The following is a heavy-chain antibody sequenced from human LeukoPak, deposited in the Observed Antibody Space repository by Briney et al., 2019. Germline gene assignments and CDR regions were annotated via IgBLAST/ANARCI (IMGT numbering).Heavy chain of an antibody. CDR3: ATIRVEGDIVVVPAAMRPDPAFDY. V-gene: IGHV4-34*01. CDR2: INHSGST. CDR1: GGSFSGYY. D-gene: IGHD2-2*01. Sequence: PSETLSLTCAVYGGSFSGYYWSWIRQPPGKGLEWIGEINHSGSTNYNPSLKSRVTISVDTSKNQFSLKLSSLRSEDTAVYYCATIRVEGDIVVVPAAMRPDPAFDYWGQGTLVTVSS. J-gene: IGHJ4*02.